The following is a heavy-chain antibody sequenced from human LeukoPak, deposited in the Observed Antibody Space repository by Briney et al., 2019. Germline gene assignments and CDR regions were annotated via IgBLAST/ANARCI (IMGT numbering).Heavy chain of an antibody. CDR3: ARHEGSTHYFDY. Sequence: SETLSLTCTVAGGSISSYCWSWIRQPPGKGLEWIGSKCYSGSTNYNPFFSSGVTISLDTAKNQFSLKVNSVTAADTAVYYCARHEGSTHYFDYWGQGTLVTVSS. J-gene: IGHJ4*02. CDR2: KCYSGST. V-gene: IGHV4-59*08. CDR1: GGSISSYC.